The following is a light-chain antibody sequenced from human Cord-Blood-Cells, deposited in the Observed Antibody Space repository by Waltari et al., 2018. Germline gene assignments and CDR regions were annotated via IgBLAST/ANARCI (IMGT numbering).Light chain of an antibody. CDR3: QQYNNWPPLT. CDR2: GAS. V-gene: IGKV3-15*01. Sequence: EIVMTQSPATLSVSPGERATLSCRASQSVSSNLAWYQQKPGQAPRLLIYGASTRAIGIPDRFSGSGSGTEFTLTISSLQSEDFAVYYCQQYNNWPPLTFGGGTKVEIK. CDR1: QSVSSN. J-gene: IGKJ4*01.